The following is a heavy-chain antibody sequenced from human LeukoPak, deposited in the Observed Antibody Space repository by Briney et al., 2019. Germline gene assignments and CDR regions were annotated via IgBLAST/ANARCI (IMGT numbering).Heavy chain of an antibody. V-gene: IGHV4-39*01. Sequence: SETLSLTCAVSGASISGSGYYLDWIRQSPGKGLEWIGNIYYTGNTYYNASLQSRVTISIDTSENQFSLRLNSVTAADTAMYYCVKSGGYGLIDYWGPGTLVTVSS. J-gene: IGHJ4*02. D-gene: IGHD1-26*01. CDR1: GASISGSGYY. CDR3: VKSGGYGLIDY. CDR2: IYYTGNT.